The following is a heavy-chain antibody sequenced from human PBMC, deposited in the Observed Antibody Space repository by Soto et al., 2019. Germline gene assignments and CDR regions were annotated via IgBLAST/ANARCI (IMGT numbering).Heavy chain of an antibody. D-gene: IGHD2-2*01. CDR2: ISAYNGNT. CDR3: AIGEGYWSSTSCYYYYYYGMDV. CDR1: GYTFTSYG. V-gene: IGHV1-18*04. J-gene: IGHJ6*02. Sequence: QVQLVQSGAEVKKPGASVKVSCKASGYTFTSYGISWVRQAPGQGLEWMGWISAYNGNTNYAQKLQGRVTMTTDTSTSTASMELRSLRSDDTAVYYCAIGEGYWSSTSCYYYYYYGMDVWGQGTTVTVSS.